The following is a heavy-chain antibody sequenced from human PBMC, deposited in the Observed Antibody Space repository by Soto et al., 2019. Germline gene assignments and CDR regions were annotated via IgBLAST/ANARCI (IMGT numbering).Heavy chain of an antibody. Sequence: PWWSLRLSCSASVFTFSSYDMHWCRQATGKGLEWVSGIGTAGDTYYPDSVKGRFTISRENAKNSLYLQMNSLRAGDTAVYFCGRGFGEALNTLMDVWGQGTTVTVSS. J-gene: IGHJ6*02. CDR1: VFTFSSYD. D-gene: IGHD3-10*01. CDR2: IGTAGDT. CDR3: GRGFGEALNTLMDV. V-gene: IGHV3-13*01.